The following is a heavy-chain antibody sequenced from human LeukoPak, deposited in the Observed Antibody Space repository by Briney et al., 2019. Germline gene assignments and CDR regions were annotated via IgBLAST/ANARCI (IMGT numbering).Heavy chain of an antibody. V-gene: IGHV4-34*01. CDR2: INHSGST. D-gene: IGHD3-10*02. Sequence: SETLSLTCAVYGGSFSGYYWSWIRQPPGKGLEWIGEINHSGSTNYNPSLKSRVTISLDTSTNQFSLKLSSVTAADTAVYYCAREGYVRGVILGHDYWGQGTLVTVSS. J-gene: IGHJ4*02. CDR3: AREGYVRGVILGHDY. CDR1: GGSFSGYY.